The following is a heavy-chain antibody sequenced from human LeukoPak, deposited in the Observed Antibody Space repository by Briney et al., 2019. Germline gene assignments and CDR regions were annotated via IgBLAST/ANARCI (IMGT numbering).Heavy chain of an antibody. CDR1: GYSISSGYY. CDR2: IYHSGST. V-gene: IGHV4-38-2*02. Sequence: SETLSLTCTVSGYSISSGYYWGWIRQPPGKGLEWIGSIYHSGSTYYNPSLKSRVTISVDTSKNQFSLKPSSVTAADTAVYYCARGTYDFWSGPPPGWFDPWGQGTLVTVSS. D-gene: IGHD3-3*01. J-gene: IGHJ5*02. CDR3: ARGTYDFWSGPPPGWFDP.